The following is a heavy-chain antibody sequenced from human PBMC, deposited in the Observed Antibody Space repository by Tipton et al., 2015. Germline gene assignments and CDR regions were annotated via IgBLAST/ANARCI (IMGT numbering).Heavy chain of an antibody. D-gene: IGHD3-22*01. J-gene: IGHJ4*02. V-gene: IGHV4-31*03. Sequence: TLSLTCTVSGGSISSGDSYYNWIRQHPGKGLEWLGYIHYNGNNYYNPSLKSRLTILIDTSKNQFSLKVSSVTAADTAMYYCARERDSINRGLDYWGQGTLVTVSS. CDR1: GGSISSGDSY. CDR3: ARERDSINRGLDY. CDR2: IHYNGNN.